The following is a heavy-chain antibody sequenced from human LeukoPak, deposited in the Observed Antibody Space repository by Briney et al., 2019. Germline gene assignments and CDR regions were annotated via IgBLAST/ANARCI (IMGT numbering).Heavy chain of an antibody. CDR2: IYSGGST. CDR3: AREKSGRILDY. CDR1: GFTVSSNY. D-gene: IGHD2-21*01. Sequence: PGGSLRLSCAASGFTVSSNYMSWVRQAPGKGLEWVSVIYSGGSTYYADSVKGRFTISRDNSKNTLYLQMNSLRAEDTAVYYCAREKSGRILDYWSQGTLVTVSS. J-gene: IGHJ4*02. V-gene: IGHV3-53*01.